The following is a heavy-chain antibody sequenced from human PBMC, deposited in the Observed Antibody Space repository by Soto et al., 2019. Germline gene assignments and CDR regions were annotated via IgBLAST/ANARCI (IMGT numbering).Heavy chain of an antibody. CDR1: GYSFTSYW. Sequence: PGESLKISFKGSGYSFTSYWIGWVRQMPGKGLEWMGIIYPGDSDTRYSPSFQGQVTISADKSISTAYLQWSSLKASDTAMYYCARSSSLRLLEWLALDYGGQGTLVTVSS. V-gene: IGHV5-51*01. J-gene: IGHJ4*02. CDR2: IYPGDSDT. CDR3: ARSSSLRLLEWLALDY. D-gene: IGHD3-3*01.